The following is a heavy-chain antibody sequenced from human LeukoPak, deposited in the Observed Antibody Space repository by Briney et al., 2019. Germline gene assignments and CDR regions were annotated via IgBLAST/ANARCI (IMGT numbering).Heavy chain of an antibody. J-gene: IGHJ6*03. CDR3: TRQGGDYFANYYMDV. V-gene: IGHV3-73*01. CDR2: IRSKANSYAT. Sequence: GGSLRLSCAASGFIFSGSAMHWVRQASGKGLEWVGRIRSKANSYATAYAASVKGRFTISRDDSKNTAYLQMNSLKTEDTAVYYCTRQGGDYFANYYMDVWGKGTTVTVSS. CDR1: GFIFSGSA. D-gene: IGHD4-17*01.